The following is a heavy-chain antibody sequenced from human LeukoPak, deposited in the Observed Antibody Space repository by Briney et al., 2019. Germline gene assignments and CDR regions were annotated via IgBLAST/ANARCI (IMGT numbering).Heavy chain of an antibody. CDR3: ARIPYGSGRRYYYYYYMDV. J-gene: IGHJ6*03. CDR2: FYHGGST. D-gene: IGHD3-10*01. V-gene: IGHV4-38-2*02. CDR1: GYSISTGYY. Sequence: KPPETLSLTCTVSGYSISTGYYWDWIRQPPGKGLEWIGTFYHGGSTYYNPSLKSRVTISVDTSKNQFSLKLSSVTAADTAVYYCARIPYGSGRRYYYYYYMDVWGKGTTVTVSS.